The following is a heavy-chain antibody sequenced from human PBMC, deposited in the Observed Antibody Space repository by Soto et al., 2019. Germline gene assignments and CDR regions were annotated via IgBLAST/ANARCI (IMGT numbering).Heavy chain of an antibody. Sequence: PSETLSLTCTVSGGSISGYYWNWIRQPPGKGLEYIGHIYYIGTTNYNPSLKSRATISVDTSKNQFSLKLTSVTAADTAVYFCARSGSKYVANAFDIWDQGTRFTASS. V-gene: IGHV4-59*01. J-gene: IGHJ3*02. D-gene: IGHD5-12*01. CDR3: ARSGSKYVANAFDI. CDR1: GGSISGYY. CDR2: IYYIGTT.